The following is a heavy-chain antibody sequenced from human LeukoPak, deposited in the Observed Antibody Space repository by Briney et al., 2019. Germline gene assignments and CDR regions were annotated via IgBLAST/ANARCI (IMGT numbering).Heavy chain of an antibody. CDR2: XXPXXXTP. J-gene: IGHJ4*02. CDR1: GGTFSSYA. V-gene: IGHV1-69*05. D-gene: IGHD3-9*01. Sequence: SVKVSCKASGGTFSSYAVSWVRQAPGQGLEWIGXXXPXXXTPDYAQKFRGRVSITTDESTSTAYMELSSLRSEDTALYYCARGPLYYDLSTGYPPSEMYYFDYWGQGTLVTVSS. CDR3: ARGPLYYDLSTGYPPSEMYYFDY.